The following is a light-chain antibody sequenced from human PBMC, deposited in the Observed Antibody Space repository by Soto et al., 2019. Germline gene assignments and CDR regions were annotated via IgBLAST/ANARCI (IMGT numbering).Light chain of an antibody. CDR2: EVS. Sequence: QSALTQPASVSGSPGQSITISCTGTSSDVGSYNLVSWYQQYPGKAPKFIIYEVSKRPSGVSNRFSGSKSGNTASLTISGLQAEDEADYYCCSYAGSTTHVVFGGGTKLPVL. CDR3: CSYAGSTTHVV. CDR1: SSDVGSYNL. V-gene: IGLV2-23*02. J-gene: IGLJ2*01.